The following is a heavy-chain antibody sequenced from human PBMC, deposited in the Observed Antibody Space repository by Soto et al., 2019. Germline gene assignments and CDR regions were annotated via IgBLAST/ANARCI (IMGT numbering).Heavy chain of an antibody. CDR2: INPNSGGT. J-gene: IGHJ4*02. D-gene: IGHD4-17*01. V-gene: IGHV1-2*04. CDR3: ARDPAKSGDYVPYDDY. CDR1: GYTFTGYY. Sequence: ASVKVSCKASGYTFTGYYMHWVRPAPGQGLEWMGWINPNSGGTNYAQKFQGWVTMTRDTSISTAYMELSRLRSDDTAVYYCARDPAKSGDYVPYDDYWGQGTLVTVSS.